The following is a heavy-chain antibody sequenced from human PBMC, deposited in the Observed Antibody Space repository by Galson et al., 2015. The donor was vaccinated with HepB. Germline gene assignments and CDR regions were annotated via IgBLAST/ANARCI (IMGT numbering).Heavy chain of an antibody. J-gene: IGHJ5*01. CDR1: GGTFSSYA. CDR2: IIPIFGTA. D-gene: IGHD6-13*01. CDR3: ARTGIAAAGTGNWFDP. Sequence: SVKVSCKASGGTFSSYAISWVRQAPGQGLEWMGGIIPIFGTANYAQKFQGRVTITADESTSTAYMELSSLRSEDTAVYYCARTGIAAAGTGNWFDPWGQGTLVTVSS. V-gene: IGHV1-69*13.